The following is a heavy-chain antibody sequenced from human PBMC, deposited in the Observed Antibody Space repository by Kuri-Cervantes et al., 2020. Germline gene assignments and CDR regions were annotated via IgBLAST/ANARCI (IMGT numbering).Heavy chain of an antibody. CDR1: GGTFSSYA. V-gene: IGHV1-69*01. CDR3: ATDVPLSGSYYYLLVY. Sequence: VKVSCKASGGTFSSYAISWVRQAPGQGLEWMGGIIPIFGTANYAQKFQGRVTITADESTSTAYMELSSLRSEDTAVYYCATDVPLSGSYYYLLVYWGQGTLVTVSS. J-gene: IGHJ4*02. CDR2: IIPIFGTA. D-gene: IGHD1-26*01.